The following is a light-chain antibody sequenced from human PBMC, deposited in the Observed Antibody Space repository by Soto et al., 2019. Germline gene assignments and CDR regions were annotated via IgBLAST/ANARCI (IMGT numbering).Light chain of an antibody. CDR2: DAS. CDR1: QSVSSY. Sequence: EIVLTQSPATLSLSPGERATLSCRASQSVSSYLAWYQQKPGQAPRLLIYDASNRATGIPARFSGSGSGTEFTLTISSLQPDDFATYYCQHYNSYPRVFGQGTKVDIK. J-gene: IGKJ1*01. CDR3: QHYNSYPRV. V-gene: IGKV3-11*01.